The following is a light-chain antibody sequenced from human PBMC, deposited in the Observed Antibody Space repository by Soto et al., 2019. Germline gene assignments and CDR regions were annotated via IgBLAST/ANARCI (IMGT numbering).Light chain of an antibody. CDR3: SSYTSSSTRV. CDR2: GVT. Sequence: HSALTQPASVSGSPGQSITIFCTGTSSDVGANNYVSWYQQHPGKAPKLMIYGVTNRPSGVSDRFSGSKSGNMASLTISGLQAEDEADYYCSSYTSSSTRVFGTGTKVTVL. V-gene: IGLV2-14*01. CDR1: SSDVGANNY. J-gene: IGLJ1*01.